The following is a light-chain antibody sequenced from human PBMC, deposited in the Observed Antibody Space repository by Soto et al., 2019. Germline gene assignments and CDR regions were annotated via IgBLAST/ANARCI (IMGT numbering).Light chain of an antibody. CDR1: ESVHRN. Sequence: EMVMTQSPATLSVSPGDRVTLSCRASESVHRNLAWYQQKPGQGPSLLIYYASTWATGVPDRFTGSGSGTEFTLTISSLQSEDFGVYHCQHYSNWPPTFGQGTKVEIK. CDR3: QHYSNWPPT. CDR2: YAS. V-gene: IGKV3-15*01. J-gene: IGKJ1*01.